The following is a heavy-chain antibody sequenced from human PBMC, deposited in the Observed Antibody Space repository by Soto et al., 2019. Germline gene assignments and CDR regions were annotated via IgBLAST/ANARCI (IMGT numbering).Heavy chain of an antibody. CDR1: GFTFSNAW. CDR3: TTLVAGTAHYYYGMDV. J-gene: IGHJ6*02. Sequence: GGSLRLSCAASGFTFSNAWMNWVRQAPGKGLEWVGRIKSKTDGGTTDYAAPVKGRFTISRDDSKNTLYLQMNSLKTEDTAVYYCTTLVAGTAHYYYGMDVWGQGTTVTVSS. CDR2: IKSKTDGGTT. D-gene: IGHD6-19*01. V-gene: IGHV3-15*07.